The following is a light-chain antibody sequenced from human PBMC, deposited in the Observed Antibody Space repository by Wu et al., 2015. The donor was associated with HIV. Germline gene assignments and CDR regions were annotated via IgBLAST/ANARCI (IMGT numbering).Light chain of an antibody. V-gene: IGKV3-20*01. CDR1: QSMSPYY. Sequence: EIVLTQSPTTLSLSPGDRATLSCRASQSMSPYYLAWYQQKPGQPPRLLIHAGSTRANGIPDRFSGSGSGTDFTLVITRLEPEDFAMYYCQQYDATRWTFGPGDQGGDQ. J-gene: IGKJ1*01. CDR2: AGS. CDR3: QQYDATRWT.